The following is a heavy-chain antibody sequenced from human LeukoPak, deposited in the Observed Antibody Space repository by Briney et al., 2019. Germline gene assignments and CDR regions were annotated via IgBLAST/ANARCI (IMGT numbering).Heavy chain of an antibody. CDR2: INHSGST. V-gene: IGHV4-34*01. CDR1: GGSFSGYY. CDR3: ARAAVLRFLEWPRRWFDP. Sequence: SETPSLSCAVYGGSFSGYYWSWIRQPPGKGLEWIGEINHSGSTNYNPSLKSRVTISVDTSKNQFSLKLSSVTAADTAVYYCARAAVLRFLEWPRRWFDPWGQGTLVTVSS. J-gene: IGHJ5*02. D-gene: IGHD3-3*01.